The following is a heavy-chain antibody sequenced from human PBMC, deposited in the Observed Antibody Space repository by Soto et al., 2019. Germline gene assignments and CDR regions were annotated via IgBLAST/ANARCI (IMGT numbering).Heavy chain of an antibody. CDR2: ISSSGAVI. CDR1: GFPFSTYS. J-gene: IGHJ4*02. D-gene: IGHD6-6*01. V-gene: IGHV3-21*01. Sequence: GGSLRLSCAASGFPFSTYSMNWVRQAPGKGLEWVSSISSSGAVIYYADSLKGRFTISRDNAKNSLYLQMNSLRAEDTAVYYCARDEQLRVLRYFDYWGQGTLVTVSS. CDR3: ARDEQLRVLRYFDY.